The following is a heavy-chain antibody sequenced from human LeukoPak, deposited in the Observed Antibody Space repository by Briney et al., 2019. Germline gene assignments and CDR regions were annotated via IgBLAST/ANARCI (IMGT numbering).Heavy chain of an antibody. CDR2: INHSGST. Sequence: PSQTLSLTCTVSGGSISSGGYYWRWIRKLSGKGLEWIGEINHSGSTNYNPSLKSRVTISVDTSKNQFSLKLSSVTAADTAVYYCARGRGWYPIFDYCGQGTLVTVSS. CDR3: ARGRGWYPIFDY. J-gene: IGHJ4*02. V-gene: IGHV4-31*03. CDR1: GGSISSGGYY. D-gene: IGHD6-19*01.